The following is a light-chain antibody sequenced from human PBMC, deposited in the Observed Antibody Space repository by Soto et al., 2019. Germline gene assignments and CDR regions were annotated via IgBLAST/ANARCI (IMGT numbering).Light chain of an antibody. CDR1: QTISTY. CDR3: QQSYSTPLT. J-gene: IGKJ4*01. CDR2: AAS. Sequence: DIPMTQSPSSLSASAGDRVTITCRASQTISTYLNWYQQKPGKAPQLLIFAASSLHSGVPSRFSGTGSGTDFTLTISSLQPEDFASYYCQQSYSTPLTFGGGTKVEFK. V-gene: IGKV1-39*01.